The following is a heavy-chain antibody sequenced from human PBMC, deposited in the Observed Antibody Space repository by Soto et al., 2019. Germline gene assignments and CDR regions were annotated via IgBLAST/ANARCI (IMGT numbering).Heavy chain of an antibody. D-gene: IGHD3-9*01. J-gene: IGHJ4*02. CDR2: IYWDDDK. CDR3: AHKSNILTGYSLIDY. V-gene: IGHV2-5*02. CDR1: GFSLSTSGVG. Sequence: SGPTLVNPTQTLTLTCTFSGFSLSTSGVGVGWIRQPPGKALEWLALIYWDDDKRYSPSLKSRLTITKDTSKNRVVLTMTNMEPVDTATYYCAHKSNILTGYSLIDYWGQGTLVTVSS.